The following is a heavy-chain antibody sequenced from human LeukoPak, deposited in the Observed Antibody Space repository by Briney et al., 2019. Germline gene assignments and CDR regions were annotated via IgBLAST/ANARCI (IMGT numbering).Heavy chain of an antibody. J-gene: IGHJ3*02. D-gene: IGHD6-13*01. CDR2: IKQDGSEK. Sequence: GGSLRLSCAASGFTFSSYWMSWVRQAPGKGLEWVANIKQDGSEKYYVDSVKGRFTISRDNAKNSLYLQMNSLRVEDTAMYYCAKGLHSSSWNDAFDIWGQGTVVTVSS. V-gene: IGHV3-7*01. CDR3: AKGLHSSSWNDAFDI. CDR1: GFTFSSYW.